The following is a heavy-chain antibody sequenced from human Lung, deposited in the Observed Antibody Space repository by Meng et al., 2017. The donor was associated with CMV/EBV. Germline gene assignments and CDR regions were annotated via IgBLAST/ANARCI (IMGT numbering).Heavy chain of an antibody. J-gene: IGHJ1*01. V-gene: IGHV4-4*02. D-gene: IGHD3-10*01. CDR3: LRRSGGSV. Sequence: QRQLRERGPARLNPSEPLSLTGAVSGDSITNHNWWAGVRQPPGKGLEWIGEIPHRGSSAYNPSLKSRVSMSIDKSKNQFSLKLTSVTAADTAVYHCLRRSGGSVWGQGTLVTVSS. CDR2: IPHRGSS. CDR1: GDSITNHNW.